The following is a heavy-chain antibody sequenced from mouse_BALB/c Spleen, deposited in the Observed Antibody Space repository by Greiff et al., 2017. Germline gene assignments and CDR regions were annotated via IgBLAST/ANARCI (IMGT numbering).Heavy chain of an antibody. J-gene: IGHJ3*01. Sequence: EVQLQESGAELVRSGASVKLSCTASGFNIKDYYMHWVKQRPEQGLEWIGWIDPENGDTEYAPKFQGKATMTADTSSNTAYLQLSSLTSEDTAVYYCNADIYYYGGWGQGTLVTVSA. D-gene: IGHD1-1*01. CDR2: IDPENGDT. V-gene: IGHV14-4*02. CDR3: NADIYYYGG. CDR1: GFNIKDYY.